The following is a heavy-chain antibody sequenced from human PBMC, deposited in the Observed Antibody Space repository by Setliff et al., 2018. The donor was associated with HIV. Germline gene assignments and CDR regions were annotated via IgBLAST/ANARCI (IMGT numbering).Heavy chain of an antibody. J-gene: IGHJ4*02. Sequence: ASVKVSCKASGYTFNNYGIIWVRQAPGQGLEWMGWISAYNGNTNYAQKLQGRVTMTTDTSTSTAYMELRSLRFDDTAVYYCARDNSDYGDSAYFDYWGQGTLVTVSS. V-gene: IGHV1-18*01. CDR1: GYTFNNYG. CDR3: ARDNSDYGDSAYFDY. CDR2: ISAYNGNT. D-gene: IGHD4-17*01.